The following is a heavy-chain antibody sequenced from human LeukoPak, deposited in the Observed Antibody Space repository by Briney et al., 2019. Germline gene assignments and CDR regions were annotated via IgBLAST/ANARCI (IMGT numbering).Heavy chain of an antibody. J-gene: IGHJ5*02. CDR3: ARLFFVIDT. Sequence: SETLSLTCTVSGASISNSAYYWLWIRRPPGEGLECIGTVHYSGSTFYNPSLKSRVNISVDTSKNQFSLQLSSVTAADTAVYYCARLFFVIDTWGQGTLVTVSS. CDR2: VHYSGST. CDR1: GASISNSAYY. D-gene: IGHD3-3*01. V-gene: IGHV4-39*01.